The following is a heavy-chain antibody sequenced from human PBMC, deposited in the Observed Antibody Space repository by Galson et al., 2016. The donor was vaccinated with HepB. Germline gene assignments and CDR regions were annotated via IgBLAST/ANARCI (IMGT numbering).Heavy chain of an antibody. CDR2: IIPIFGTP. D-gene: IGHD6-13*01. J-gene: IGHJ4*02. CDR1: GGTFSNYP. V-gene: IGHV1-69*13. CDR3: ATGGSSWFGPLDY. Sequence: SVKVSCKASGGTFSNYPFNWVRQAPGQGLEWMGGIIPIFGTPIYAQKFEGRVTITADDSTNTTYMALSSLKSEDTAVYYCATGGSSWFGPLDYWGQGALVTVSS.